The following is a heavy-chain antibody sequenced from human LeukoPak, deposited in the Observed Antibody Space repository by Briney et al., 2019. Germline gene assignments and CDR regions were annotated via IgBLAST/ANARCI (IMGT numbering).Heavy chain of an antibody. CDR1: GFTVSSNY. CDR2: IYSGGST. CDR3: TSRRDYYDSSGYDY. D-gene: IGHD3-22*01. J-gene: IGHJ4*02. V-gene: IGHV3-53*01. Sequence: GGSLRLSCAASGFTVSSNYMSWVRQAPGKGPEWVSVIYSGGSTYYADSVKGRFTISRDDSKNTLYLQMNSLKTEDTAVYYCTSRRDYYDSSGYDYWGQGTLVTVSS.